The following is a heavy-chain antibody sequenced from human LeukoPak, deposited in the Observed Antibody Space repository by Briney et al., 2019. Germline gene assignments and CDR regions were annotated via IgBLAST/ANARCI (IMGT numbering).Heavy chain of an antibody. CDR3: ARGQGITIFGVVIPYYYYGMDV. V-gene: IGHV1-8*01. Sequence: VASVKVSRKASGYTFTSYDINWVRQATGQGLEWMGWMNPNSGNTGYAQKFQGRVTMTRNTSISTAYMELSSLRSEDTAVYYCARGQGITIFGVVIPYYYYGMDVWGQGTTVTVSS. CDR2: MNPNSGNT. CDR1: GYTFTSYD. D-gene: IGHD3-3*01. J-gene: IGHJ6*02.